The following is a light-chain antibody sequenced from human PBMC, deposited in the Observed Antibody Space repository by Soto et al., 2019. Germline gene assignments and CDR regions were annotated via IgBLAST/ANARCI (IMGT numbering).Light chain of an antibody. CDR2: DAS. Sequence: DIQMTQSPSTLSASVGDRVSITCRASQSISSWLAWYQQKPEKAPKLLIYDASSLERGVPSRFSGSGSGTEFTLTISSLQPDDFATYYCQQYNSYLVTFGQGTKVEIK. V-gene: IGKV1-5*01. CDR1: QSISSW. CDR3: QQYNSYLVT. J-gene: IGKJ1*01.